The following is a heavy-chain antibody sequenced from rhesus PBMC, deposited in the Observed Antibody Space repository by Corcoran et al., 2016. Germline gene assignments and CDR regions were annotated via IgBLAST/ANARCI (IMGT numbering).Heavy chain of an antibody. D-gene: IGHD3-16*01. CDR3: ARGDYYSGSYHY. V-gene: IGHV1S2*01. Sequence: QVQLVQSGAEVKKPGSSVKVSCKASGYTFTDYYMPWVRQAPRQGLEWMGLINHKNGNTKKEQKGQGRVTMTRDTSTSTAYMELSSLRAEDTAGYYCARGDYYSGSYHYWGQGVLVTVSS. J-gene: IGHJ4*01. CDR1: GYTFTDYY. CDR2: INHKNGNT.